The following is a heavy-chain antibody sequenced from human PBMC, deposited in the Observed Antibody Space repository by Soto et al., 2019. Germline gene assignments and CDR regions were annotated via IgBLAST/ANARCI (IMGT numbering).Heavy chain of an antibody. J-gene: IGHJ3*02. CDR1: GGSFSDYS. Sequence: QVQLQQWGAGLLKPSATLSLTCAVYGGSFSDYSWGWIRQPPGKGLAWIGAINHSGSTNYNPSLKSRVTITVDTSNNQFSLKLSAVTAADTAVYYCAGGSPRGTVTTLQSGAFDIWGQGTMVTVSS. D-gene: IGHD4-17*01. CDR3: AGGSPRGTVTTLQSGAFDI. CDR2: INHSGST. V-gene: IGHV4-34*01.